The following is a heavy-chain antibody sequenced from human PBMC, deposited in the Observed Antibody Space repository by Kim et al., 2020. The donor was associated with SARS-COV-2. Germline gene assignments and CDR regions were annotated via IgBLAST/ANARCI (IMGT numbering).Heavy chain of an antibody. D-gene: IGHD6-19*01. CDR2: ISSNGGST. CDR3: ARGRGGYSSGWNRDYFD. J-gene: IGHJ4*01. V-gene: IGHV3-64*02. CDR1: GFTFSSYA. Sequence: GGSLRLSCAASGFTFSSYAMHWVRQAPGKGLEYVSAISSNGGSTYYADSVKGRFTISRDNSKNTLYLQMGSLRAEDMAVYYCARGRGGYSSGWNRDYFD.